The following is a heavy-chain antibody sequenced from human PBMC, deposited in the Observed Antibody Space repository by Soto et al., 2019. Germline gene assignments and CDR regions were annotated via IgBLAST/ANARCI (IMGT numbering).Heavy chain of an antibody. CDR3: ATYDFWSGYDIDY. J-gene: IGHJ4*02. CDR1: GFTFSSYS. D-gene: IGHD3-3*01. V-gene: IGHV3-21*01. Sequence: EVQLVESGGGLVKPGGSLRLSCAASGFTFSSYSMNWVRHAPGKGLEWVSSISSSSSYIYYADSVKGRFTISRDNAKNSLYLQMNSLRAEDTAVYYCATYDFWSGYDIDYWGQGTLVTVSS. CDR2: ISSSSSYI.